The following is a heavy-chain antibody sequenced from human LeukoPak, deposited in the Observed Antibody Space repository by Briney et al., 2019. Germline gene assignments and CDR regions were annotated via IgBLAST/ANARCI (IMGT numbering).Heavy chain of an antibody. Sequence: GGSLRLSCAASGFTFSSYGMHWVRQAPGKGLEGVAVIWYDGSNKYYGDSVKGRFTISRDNSKKTLYLQMNSLRVEDTAVYYCARDVLDVVVLPAANFYCHMDVWGTGTTVTVSS. CDR1: GFTFSSYG. CDR2: IWYDGSNK. J-gene: IGHJ6*03. V-gene: IGHV3-33*01. D-gene: IGHD2-2*01. CDR3: ARDVLDVVVLPAANFYCHMDV.